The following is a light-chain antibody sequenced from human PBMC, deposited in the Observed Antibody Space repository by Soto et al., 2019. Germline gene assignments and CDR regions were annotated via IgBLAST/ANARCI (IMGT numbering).Light chain of an antibody. V-gene: IGKV1-5*03. CDR2: KAS. Sequence: DIQMTQSPSTLSASVGDRVTITCRASQSISSWLAWYQQKPGKAPKLLIYKASSLESGVPSRFSGSGSGTEFTLTISSLQPDAFATYYCQQYNSYVTFGPGTKVDIK. CDR3: QQYNSYVT. CDR1: QSISSW. J-gene: IGKJ3*01.